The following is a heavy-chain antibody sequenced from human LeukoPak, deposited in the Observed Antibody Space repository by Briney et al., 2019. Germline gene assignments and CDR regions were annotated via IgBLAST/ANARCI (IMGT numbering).Heavy chain of an antibody. Sequence: ETLSLTCTVSGGSISSYYWSWIRQPAGKGLEWIGRIYTSGSTNYNPSLKSRVTMSVDTSKNQFSLKLSSVTAADTAVYYCARDRYSSSWSFFDYWGQGTLVTVSS. D-gene: IGHD6-13*01. CDR1: GGSISSYY. CDR2: IYTSGST. V-gene: IGHV4-4*07. CDR3: ARDRYSSSWSFFDY. J-gene: IGHJ4*02.